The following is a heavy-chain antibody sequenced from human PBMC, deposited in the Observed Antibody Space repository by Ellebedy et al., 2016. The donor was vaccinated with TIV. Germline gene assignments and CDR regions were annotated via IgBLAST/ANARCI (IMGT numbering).Heavy chain of an antibody. D-gene: IGHD2-2*01. J-gene: IGHJ4*02. CDR3: TRGREGPQAVGFDS. CDR1: GGTFNTYA. CDR2: IVPILGLA. V-gene: IGHV1-69*10. Sequence: SVKVSXXASGGTFNTYAINWVRQAPGQGLEWMGHIVPILGLALYAQKLQGRLTIIADESTSTASMELSSLTSDDTALYYCTRGREGPQAVGFDSWGQGTLITVSS.